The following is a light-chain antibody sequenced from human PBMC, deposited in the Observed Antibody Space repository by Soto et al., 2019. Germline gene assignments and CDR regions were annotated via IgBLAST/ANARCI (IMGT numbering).Light chain of an antibody. CDR1: QSVSSSD. V-gene: IGKV3-20*01. CDR3: QQFGSSWA. Sequence: ENVLTQSPGTLSLSAGERATLSCRASQSVSSSDLGWYQQKPGQAPRLLIYAASSRATGIPDRFSGSGSGTDFTLTISRLEPEDFAVYYCQQFGSSWAFGQGTKVDIK. CDR2: AAS. J-gene: IGKJ1*01.